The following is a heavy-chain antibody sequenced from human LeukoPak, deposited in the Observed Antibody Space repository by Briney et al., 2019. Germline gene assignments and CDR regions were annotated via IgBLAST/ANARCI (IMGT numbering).Heavy chain of an antibody. J-gene: IGHJ4*02. D-gene: IGHD2-8*02. CDR3: AREESGGYFDY. V-gene: IGHV1-46*01. CDR1: GYTFTDYY. Sequence: ASVKVSCKASGYTFTDYYIHWVRQAPGQGLEWMGLINPTGTSTNYAQKFRGRVTMTRDTSTTTVYMELSSLRSEDTAVYYCAREESGGYFDYWGQGTLVTVSS. CDR2: INPTGTST.